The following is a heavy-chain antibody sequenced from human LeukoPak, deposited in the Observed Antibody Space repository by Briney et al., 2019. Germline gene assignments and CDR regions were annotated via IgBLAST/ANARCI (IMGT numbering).Heavy chain of an antibody. V-gene: IGHV3-72*01. J-gene: IGHJ4*02. CDR1: GFGFRGHF. CDR3: ARVSTAGAASDYLDY. CDR2: IRKRPNSYTT. Sequence: SVSVSCVASGFGFRGHFMEWVRQAPGKGRERVGRIRKRPNSYTTEYAASVQGRFAISRDDSKNALYLQLYSLKTEDTAAYYCARVSTAGAASDYLDYWGQGTLVTVSS. D-gene: IGHD6-19*01.